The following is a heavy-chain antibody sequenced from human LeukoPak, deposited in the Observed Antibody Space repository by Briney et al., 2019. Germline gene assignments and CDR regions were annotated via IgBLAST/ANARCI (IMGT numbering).Heavy chain of an antibody. D-gene: IGHD5-12*01. CDR3: ARDPGSGYEEHFDY. Sequence: SGGSLRLSCAASGFTFSDYYMSWIRQAPGKGLEWVSYISSSGSTIFYADSVKGRFTISRDNAKNSLYLQMNSLRAEDTAVYYCARDPGSGYEEHFDYGGRGTLVTVSS. V-gene: IGHV3-11*01. CDR1: GFTFSDYY. J-gene: IGHJ4*02. CDR2: ISSSGSTI.